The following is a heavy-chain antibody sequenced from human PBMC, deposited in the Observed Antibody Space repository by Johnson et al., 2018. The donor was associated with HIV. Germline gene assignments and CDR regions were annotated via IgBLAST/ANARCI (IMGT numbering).Heavy chain of an antibody. V-gene: IGHV3-7*01. CDR2: IKQDGSER. J-gene: IGHJ3*02. CDR1: GFTFSDYY. Sequence: VQLVESGGGLVKPGGSLRLSCAASGFTFSDYYMSCVRQAPGTGLEWVADIKQDGSERYSVDSVQGRFTISRDNAKNSLYLQMNSLRAEDTAVYYCARDSDYYDSSGAFDIWGQGTMVTVSS. CDR3: ARDSDYYDSSGAFDI. D-gene: IGHD3-22*01.